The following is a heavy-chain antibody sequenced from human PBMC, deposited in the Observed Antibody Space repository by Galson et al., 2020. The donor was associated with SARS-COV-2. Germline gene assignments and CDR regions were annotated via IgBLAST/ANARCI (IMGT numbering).Heavy chain of an antibody. V-gene: IGHV4-59*13. CDR3: AREGGLLWFGEYSSPGWFDP. D-gene: IGHD3-10*01. CDR2: IYYSGST. Sequence: SETLSLTCTVSGGSISSYYWSWIRQPPGKGLEWIGYIYYSGSTNYNPSLKSRVTISVDTSKNQFSLKLSSVTAADTAVYYCAREGGLLWFGEYSSPGWFDPWGQGTLVTVSS. CDR1: GGSISSYY. J-gene: IGHJ5*02.